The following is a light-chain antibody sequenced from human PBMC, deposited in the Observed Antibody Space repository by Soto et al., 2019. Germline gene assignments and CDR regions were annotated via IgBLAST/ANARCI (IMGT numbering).Light chain of an antibody. CDR3: QQYNNWVT. J-gene: IGKJ4*01. CDR2: AAS. Sequence: EIVMTQSPATLSVSPGERVTLSCRASQSVSSSLAWYQQKPGQAPRLLIYAASSRATGVPARFSGSGSGTEFTLTISSLHSEDFAVYYCQQYNNWVTFGGGTQVEIK. CDR1: QSVSSS. V-gene: IGKV3-15*01.